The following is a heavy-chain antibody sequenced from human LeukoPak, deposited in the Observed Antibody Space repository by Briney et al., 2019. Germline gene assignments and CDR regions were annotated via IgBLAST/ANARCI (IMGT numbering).Heavy chain of an antibody. CDR2: IIPIFGTA. J-gene: IGHJ4*02. CDR3: ARPHVEMATISYFDY. CDR1: GYTFIGYY. V-gene: IGHV1-69*13. D-gene: IGHD5-24*01. Sequence: SVKVSCKASGYTFIGYYMHWVRQAPGQGLEWMGGIIPIFGTANYAQKFQGRVTITADESTSTAYMELSSLRSEDTAVYYCARPHVEMATISYFDYWGQGTLVTVSS.